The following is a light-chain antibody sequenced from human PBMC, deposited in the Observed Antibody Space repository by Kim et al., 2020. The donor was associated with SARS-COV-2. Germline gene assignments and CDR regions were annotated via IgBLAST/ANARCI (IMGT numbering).Light chain of an antibody. V-gene: IGLV2-14*03. CDR1: SSDVGGYNY. CDR2: DVS. CDR3: SSYTSSSTPWV. Sequence: QSITISCTGTSSDVGGYNYVSWYQQHTGKAPKLMIYDVSNRPSGVSNRFSGSKSGNTASLTISGLQAEDEADYYCSSYTSSSTPWVFGGGTKLTVL. J-gene: IGLJ3*02.